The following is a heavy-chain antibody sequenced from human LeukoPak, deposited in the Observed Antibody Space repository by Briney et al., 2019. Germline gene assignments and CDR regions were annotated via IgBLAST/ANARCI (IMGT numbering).Heavy chain of an antibody. CDR1: GYTFTGYY. CDR3: ARDSQYSSGYDY. J-gene: IGHJ4*02. D-gene: IGHD6-19*01. V-gene: IGHV1-2*04. CDR2: INPNSGGT. Sequence: ASVKVSCKASGYTFTGYYMHWVRQAPGQGLEWMGWINPNSGGTNYAQKFQGWVTMTRDTSISTAYMELSRLRSDGTAVYYCARDSQYSSGYDYWGQGTLVTVSS.